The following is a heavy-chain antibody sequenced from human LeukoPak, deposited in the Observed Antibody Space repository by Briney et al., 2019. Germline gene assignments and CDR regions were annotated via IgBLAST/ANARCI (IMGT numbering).Heavy chain of an antibody. CDR3: AIRCSSTSCYQISHYYYYMDV. Sequence: GASVKVSCKASGYTFTGYYMHWVRQAPGQGLEWMGWINPNSGGTNYAQKFQGRVTMTRDTSISTAYMELSRLRSDDTAVYYCAIRCSSTSCYQISHYYYYMDVWGKGTTVTVSS. CDR2: INPNSGGT. V-gene: IGHV1-2*02. D-gene: IGHD2-2*01. CDR1: GYTFTGYY. J-gene: IGHJ6*03.